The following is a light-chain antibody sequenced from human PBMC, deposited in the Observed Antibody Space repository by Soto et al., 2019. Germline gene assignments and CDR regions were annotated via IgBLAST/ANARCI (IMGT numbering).Light chain of an antibody. V-gene: IGLV2-14*03. CDR1: HSDGGGYNY. J-gene: IGLJ1*01. Sequence: SLLAQPAPLSGSRGQSITTSLPGPHSDGGGYNYVSWYQHHPGKAPKLMIYDVSNRPSGVSNRFSGSKSGNTASLSISGLQPEDEADYYCSSYRTSNTRQIVCGTGTKVTVL. CDR3: SSYRTSNTRQIV. CDR2: DVS.